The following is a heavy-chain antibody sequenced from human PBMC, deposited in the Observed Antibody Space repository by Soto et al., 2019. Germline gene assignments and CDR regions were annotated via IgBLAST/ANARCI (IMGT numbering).Heavy chain of an antibody. J-gene: IGHJ4*02. D-gene: IGHD1-26*01. CDR1: GFTFSSYA. CDR3: AKVSYSGLYYFDY. Sequence: EVQLLESGGGLVQPGGSLRLSCAASGFTFSSYAMSWVRQAPGKGLEWVSAISGSGGSTYYADSVKGRFTISRDNSKNPLYLQMNSLRAEDTAVYYCAKVSYSGLYYFDYWGQGTLVTVSS. CDR2: ISGSGGST. V-gene: IGHV3-23*01.